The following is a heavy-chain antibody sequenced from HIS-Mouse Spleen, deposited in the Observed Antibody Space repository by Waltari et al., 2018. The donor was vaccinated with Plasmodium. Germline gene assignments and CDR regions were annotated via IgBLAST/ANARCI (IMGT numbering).Heavy chain of an antibody. CDR3: ARTVEMATIGGAFDI. D-gene: IGHD5-12*01. Sequence: QLQLQESGPGLVKPSETLSLTCTVSGGSISSSSYSWGWIRQPPGKGLEWIGSIYYSGGTYSNPSLKSRVTQSVDPANNQFSLKLSAVTAADTAVYYCARTVEMATIGGAFDIWGQGTMVTVSS. V-gene: IGHV4-39*07. CDR2: IYYSGGT. J-gene: IGHJ3*02. CDR1: GGSISSSSYS.